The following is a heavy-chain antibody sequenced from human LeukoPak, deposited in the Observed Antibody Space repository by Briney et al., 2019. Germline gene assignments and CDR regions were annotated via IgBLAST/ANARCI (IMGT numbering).Heavy chain of an antibody. D-gene: IGHD2-21*01. J-gene: IGHJ4*02. Sequence: GGSLRLSCEGSGFTFRSHWMSWVRQAPGKGLEWVANIHQYGGEKYYVDSVRGRFSISRDNAKNSLYLQMNSLRAEDTAVYYCARDLSGIGNYWGQGTLVTVSS. CDR3: ARDLSGIGNY. V-gene: IGHV3-7*01. CDR2: IHQYGGEK. CDR1: GFTFRSHW.